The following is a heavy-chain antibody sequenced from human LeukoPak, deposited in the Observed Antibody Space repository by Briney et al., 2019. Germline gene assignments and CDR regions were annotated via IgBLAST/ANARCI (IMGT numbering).Heavy chain of an antibody. CDR3: ARDRTNGFFDY. CDR2: VTCRGGT. D-gene: IGHD2-8*01. V-gene: IGHV4-61*01. Sequence: PSETLSLTCTVSGDSVCSGPYYWSWIRQSPEKGLEWIGYVTCRGGTDYNSSLRSRVTISGGTSKNQFFLSVRSVTAADTAVYYCARDRTNGFFDYWGQGTLVTVSS. J-gene: IGHJ4*02. CDR1: GDSVCSGPYY.